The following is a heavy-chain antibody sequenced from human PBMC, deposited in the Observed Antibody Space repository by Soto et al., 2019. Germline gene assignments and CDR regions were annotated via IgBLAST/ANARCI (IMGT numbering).Heavy chain of an antibody. CDR2: ISHDGSNK. J-gene: IGHJ4*02. D-gene: IGHD6-19*01. V-gene: IGHV3-30-3*01. CDR1: GFSFSSCA. CDR3: ARVTIAVAGIAYYFDY. Sequence: QVQLVESGGGVVQPGRSLRLSCAVSGFSFSSCAMHWVRQAPGKGLEWVADISHDGSNKYYADSVKGRFTISRDNSGNTVYLQMNSLRAEDTAVYYCARVTIAVAGIAYYFDYWGQGTLVTVSS.